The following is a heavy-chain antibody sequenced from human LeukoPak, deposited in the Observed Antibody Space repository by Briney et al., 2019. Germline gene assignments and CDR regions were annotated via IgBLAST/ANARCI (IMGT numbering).Heavy chain of an antibody. Sequence: SETLSLTCTVSGGSISSYYWSWIRQSPGKGLECIGYIHYTGSTNYNPSLKSRVTISVETSKNQFSLKLSSVTAADTAVYYCARAISHVDAFDIWGQGTMVTVSS. CDR3: ARAISHVDAFDI. D-gene: IGHD3-9*01. V-gene: IGHV4-59*01. CDR2: IHYTGST. J-gene: IGHJ3*02. CDR1: GGSISSYY.